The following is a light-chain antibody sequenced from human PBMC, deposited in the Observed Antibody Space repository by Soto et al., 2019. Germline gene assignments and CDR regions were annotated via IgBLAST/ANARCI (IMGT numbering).Light chain of an antibody. J-gene: IGKJ2*01. CDR1: QTISSY. CDR3: QQTFKTPHT. CDR2: SAS. V-gene: IGKV1-39*01. Sequence: DVQMTQSPASLSASVGDIVTITCRASQTISSYLNWYQQKAGAAPKLLIYSASTLQSGVPSRFSGSGFGTDYTLTISSLQPADFAIYYCQQTFKTPHTFGQGNKVDIK.